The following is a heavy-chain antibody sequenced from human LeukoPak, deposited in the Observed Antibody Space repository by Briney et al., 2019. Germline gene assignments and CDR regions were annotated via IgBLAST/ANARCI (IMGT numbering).Heavy chain of an antibody. Sequence: SQTLSLTCAVSGGSISSGGYSWSWIRQPPGKGLEWIGYIYHSGSTYYNPSLKSRVTIPVDRSKNQFSLKLSSVTAADTAVYYCARGVYSSSWYDYWGQGTLVTVSS. CDR2: IYHSGST. CDR3: ARGVYSSSWYDY. V-gene: IGHV4-30-2*01. D-gene: IGHD6-13*01. J-gene: IGHJ4*02. CDR1: GGSISSGGYS.